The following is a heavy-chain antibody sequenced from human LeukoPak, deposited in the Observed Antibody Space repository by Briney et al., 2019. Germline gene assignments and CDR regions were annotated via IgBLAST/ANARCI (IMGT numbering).Heavy chain of an antibody. CDR3: ARGVWNYYDSSGYYQDY. D-gene: IGHD3-22*01. Sequence: SETLSLTCAVYGGSFSGYYWSWIRQPPGKGLEWIGEINHSGSTNYNPSLKSRVTISVDTSKNQFSLKLSSVTAADTAVYYCARGVWNYYDSSGYYQDYWGQGTLVTVSS. CDR2: INHSGST. CDR1: GGSFSGYY. J-gene: IGHJ4*02. V-gene: IGHV4-34*01.